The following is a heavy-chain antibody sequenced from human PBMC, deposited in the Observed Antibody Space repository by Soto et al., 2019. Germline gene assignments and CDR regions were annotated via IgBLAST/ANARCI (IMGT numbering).Heavy chain of an antibody. CDR1: GYSFTSYW. V-gene: IGHV5-51*01. Sequence: GESLKISCKGSGYSFTSYWIGWVRQMPGKGLEWMGIIYPGDSDTRYSPSFQGQVTISADKSISTAYLQWSSLKASDTAMYYCARPQLELRELSHYDYWGQGTLVTVSS. J-gene: IGHJ4*02. CDR3: ARPQLELRELSHYDY. D-gene: IGHD3-16*02. CDR2: IYPGDSDT.